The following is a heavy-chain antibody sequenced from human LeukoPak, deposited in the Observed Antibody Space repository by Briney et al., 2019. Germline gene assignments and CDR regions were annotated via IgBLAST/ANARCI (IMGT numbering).Heavy chain of an antibody. CDR1: GFTFSSYS. D-gene: IGHD1-26*01. V-gene: IGHV3-21*01. J-gene: IGHJ5*02. CDR2: ISSSSSYI. CDR3: ARSIVGEFDP. Sequence: GGSLRLSCAASGFTFSSYSMNWVRQAPGKGLEWVSSISSSSSYIYYADSVKGRFTISRDDAKNSLYLQMNSLRAEDTAVYYCARSIVGEFDPWGQGTLVTVSS.